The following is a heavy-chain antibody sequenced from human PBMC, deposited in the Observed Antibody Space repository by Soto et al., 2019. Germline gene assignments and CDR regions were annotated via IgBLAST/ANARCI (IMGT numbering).Heavy chain of an antibody. J-gene: IGHJ6*03. D-gene: IGHD2-2*01. CDR2: INPNSGGT. CDR1: GYTFTGYY. Sequence: ASVKVSCKASGYTFTGYYMHWVRQAPGQGLEWMGWINPNSGGTNYAQKFQGWVTMTRDTSISTAYMELSRLRSDDTAVYYCARSGEYCSSTSCYGRDYYYYYMDVWGKGTTVTVSS. CDR3: ARSGEYCSSTSCYGRDYYYYYMDV. V-gene: IGHV1-2*04.